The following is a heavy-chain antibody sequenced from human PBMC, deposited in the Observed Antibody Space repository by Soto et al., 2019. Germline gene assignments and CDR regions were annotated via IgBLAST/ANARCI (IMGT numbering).Heavy chain of an antibody. V-gene: IGHV1-3*01. D-gene: IGHD3-9*01. CDR1: GYTFTSYA. CDR2: INAGNGNT. Sequence: QVQLVQSGAEVKKPGASVTVSCKASGYTFTSYAMHWVRQAPGQMLEWMGWINAGNGNTKYSQKFQGRVTITRDTSASTAYMELSSLRSEDTAVYYCARDPVNYEILTGPDYWGQGTLVTVSS. CDR3: ARDPVNYEILTGPDY. J-gene: IGHJ4*02.